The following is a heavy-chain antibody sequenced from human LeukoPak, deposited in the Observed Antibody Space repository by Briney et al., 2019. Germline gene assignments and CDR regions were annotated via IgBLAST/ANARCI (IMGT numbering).Heavy chain of an antibody. V-gene: IGHV4-39*07. CDR1: GVSFSSTSYY. J-gene: IGHJ4*02. CDR2: MYYGGSN. D-gene: IGHD2/OR15-2a*01. Sequence: SETLSLTCTVSGVSFSSTSYYWGWIRQPPGKGLGWIGSMYYGGSNYYNPSLKSRVTVSVDTSKNQFSLKLNSVTAADTAVYYCAGSGYYCHDHWGQGILVTVSS. CDR3: AGSGYYCHDH.